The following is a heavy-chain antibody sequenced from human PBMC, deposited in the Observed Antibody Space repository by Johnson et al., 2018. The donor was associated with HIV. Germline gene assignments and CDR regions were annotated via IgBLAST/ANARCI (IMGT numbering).Heavy chain of an antibody. J-gene: IGHJ3*02. D-gene: IGHD1-26*01. CDR2: ISSSGGTK. CDR3: AKRHGPIVGATHDAFDI. V-gene: IGHV3-11*04. Sequence: QVQLVESGGGLVKPGGSLRLSCAASGFSFSDYYMTWIRQAPGKGLEWVSYISSSGGTKYYADSLKGRFTISRDNSKNTLYLQMNSLRAEDTAVYYCAKRHGPIVGATHDAFDIWGQGTMVTVSS. CDR1: GFSFSDYY.